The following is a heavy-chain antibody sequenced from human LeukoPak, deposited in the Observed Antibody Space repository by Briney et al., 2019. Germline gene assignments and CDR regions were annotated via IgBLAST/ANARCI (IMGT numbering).Heavy chain of an antibody. CDR3: ARDISSGYYDAFDI. V-gene: IGHV3-74*01. CDR1: GFTFSNYW. Sequence: GGSLRLSCAASGFTFSNYWIHWVRQAPGKGLVWVSRIYGDGTTTSYADSVKGRFTISRDNSKNTLYLQMNSLRAEDTAVYYCARDISSGYYDAFDIWGQGTMVTVSS. CDR2: IYGDGTTT. D-gene: IGHD3-22*01. J-gene: IGHJ3*02.